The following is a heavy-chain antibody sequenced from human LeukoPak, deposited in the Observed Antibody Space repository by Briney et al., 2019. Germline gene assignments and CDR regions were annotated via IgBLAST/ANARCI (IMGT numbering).Heavy chain of an antibody. Sequence: GGSLRLSRTASGFTFSKCAMNWVRQAPGKGLEWVSYISSSSSNIHYADSVKSRFTISRDNAKNSLYLQMSSLRAEDTAVYYCARDLSYGSSWYYYFDYWGQGTLVTVSS. J-gene: IGHJ4*02. V-gene: IGHV3-48*01. CDR2: ISSSSSNI. CDR1: GFTFSKCA. CDR3: ARDLSYGSSWYYYFDY. D-gene: IGHD6-13*01.